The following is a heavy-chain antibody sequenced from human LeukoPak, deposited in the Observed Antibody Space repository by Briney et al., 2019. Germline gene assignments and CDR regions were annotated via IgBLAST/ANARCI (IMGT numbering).Heavy chain of an antibody. CDR2: ISAYNGNT. J-gene: IGHJ5*02. CDR3: ARADPRARQLVTWFDP. CDR1: GYTFTSYG. Sequence: ASVKVSCKASGYTFTSYGISWVRQAPGQGLEWMGWISAYNGNTNYAQKLQGRVTMTTDTSTSTAYMELRSLRSDDTAVYYCARADPRARQLVTWFDPWGQGTLVTVSS. D-gene: IGHD6-13*01. V-gene: IGHV1-18*01.